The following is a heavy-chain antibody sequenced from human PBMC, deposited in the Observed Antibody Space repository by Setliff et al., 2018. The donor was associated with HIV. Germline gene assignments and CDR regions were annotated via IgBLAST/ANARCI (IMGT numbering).Heavy chain of an antibody. CDR3: ARRSIVGSTRGYYYYALDV. CDR1: GDSINKYY. V-gene: IGHV4-4*09. J-gene: IGHJ6*02. D-gene: IGHD1-26*01. CDR2: IYISGST. Sequence: SETLSLTCTVSGDSINKYYWSWIRQPPGKGLEWIGYIYISGSTMYNPSLKTRVTVSLDTSKNQVSLKLTSATAADTAVYYCARRSIVGSTRGYYYYALDVWGQGTTVTVSS.